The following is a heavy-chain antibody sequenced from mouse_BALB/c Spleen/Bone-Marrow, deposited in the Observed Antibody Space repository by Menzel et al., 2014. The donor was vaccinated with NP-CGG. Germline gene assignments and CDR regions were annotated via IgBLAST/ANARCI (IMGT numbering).Heavy chain of an antibody. D-gene: IGHD1-1*01. CDR1: GYTFTSHI. V-gene: IGHV1-12*01. CDR3: AREGYYGSSPLAY. Sequence: QVQLQQSGAELVRSGASVKMSCKASGYTFTSHIMHWVKQTPGQGLEWIGYIYPGNDGTNYNQKFKGKATLTADTSSSTAYMQIRSLTSEDSAVYFCAREGYYGSSPLAYWGQGTLVTVS. CDR2: IYPGNDGT. J-gene: IGHJ3*01.